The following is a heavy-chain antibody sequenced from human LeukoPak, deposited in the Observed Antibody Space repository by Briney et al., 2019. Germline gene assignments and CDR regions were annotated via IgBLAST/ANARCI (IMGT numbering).Heavy chain of an antibody. Sequence: IPSQTLSLTCTVSGGSISSSNYYWGWIRQPPGKGLEWIGSIYYSGTTYYSSSLKSRVIISVDTSKNQFSLKLSSVTATDTAVYYCARHEAQDFDYWGQGTLVTVSS. CDR2: IYYSGTT. J-gene: IGHJ4*02. CDR1: GGSISSSNYY. CDR3: ARHEAQDFDY. V-gene: IGHV4-39*01.